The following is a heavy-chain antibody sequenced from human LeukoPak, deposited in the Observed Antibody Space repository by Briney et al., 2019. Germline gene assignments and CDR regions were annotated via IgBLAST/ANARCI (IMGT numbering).Heavy chain of an antibody. J-gene: IGHJ4*02. V-gene: IGHV4-59*01. CDR2: IYYSGST. CDR3: ARGTYYYDSSGYSFDY. CDR1: GGSISSYY. Sequence: SETLSLTCTVSGGSISSYYWSWIRQPPGKGLEWIGYIYYSGSTNYNPSLKSRVTISVDASKSQFSLKLSSVTAADTAVYYCARGTYYYDSSGYSFDYWGQGTLVTVSS. D-gene: IGHD3-22*01.